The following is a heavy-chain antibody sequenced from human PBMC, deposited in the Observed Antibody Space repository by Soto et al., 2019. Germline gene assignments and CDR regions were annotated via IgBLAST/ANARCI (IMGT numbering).Heavy chain of an antibody. CDR3: ARKLKGSSWLEGYYYYGMDV. D-gene: IGHD6-13*01. Sequence: SETLSLTCAVSGYSISSGYYWGWIRQPPGKGLEWIGSIYHSGSTYYNPSLKSRVTISVDTSKNQFSLKLSSVTAAGTAVYYCARKLKGSSWLEGYYYYGMDVWGQGTTVTVSS. V-gene: IGHV4-38-2*01. CDR1: GYSISSGYY. J-gene: IGHJ6*02. CDR2: IYHSGST.